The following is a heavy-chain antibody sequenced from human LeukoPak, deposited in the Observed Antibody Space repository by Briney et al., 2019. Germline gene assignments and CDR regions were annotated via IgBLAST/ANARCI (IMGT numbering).Heavy chain of an antibody. D-gene: IGHD2-2*01. CDR3: AKSVTSWSPFDC. J-gene: IGHJ4*01. V-gene: IGHV3-23*01. CDR2: ISGSGRST. Sequence: GGSLRVSCTASGFTFSSYAMSWVRQAPGKGLGWVSSISGSGRSTYYADSVQGRFTISRDNSKNTLYLQMNSLRAEDTAVYYCAKSVTSWSPFDCWGHGTLVTVSS. CDR1: GFTFSSYA.